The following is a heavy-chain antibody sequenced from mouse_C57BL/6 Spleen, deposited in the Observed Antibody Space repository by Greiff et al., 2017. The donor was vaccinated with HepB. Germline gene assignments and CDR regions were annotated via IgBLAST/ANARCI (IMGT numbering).Heavy chain of an antibody. CDR1: GYAFSSSW. Sequence: VQLQQSGPELVKPGASVKISCKASGYAFSSSWMNWVKQRPGKGLEWIGRIYPGDGDTNYNGKFKGKATLTADKSSSTAYMQLSSLTSEDSAVYFCARGYGNYVSYWYLDVWGTGTTVTVSS. CDR2: IYPGDGDT. D-gene: IGHD2-1*01. J-gene: IGHJ1*03. V-gene: IGHV1-82*01. CDR3: ARGYGNYVSYWYLDV.